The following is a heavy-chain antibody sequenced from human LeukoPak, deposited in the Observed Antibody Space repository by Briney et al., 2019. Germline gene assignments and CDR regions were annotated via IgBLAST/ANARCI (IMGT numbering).Heavy chain of an antibody. CDR3: AKRRGLGSYLADIDY. D-gene: IGHD1-26*01. CDR2: ISAYNGDT. J-gene: IGHJ4*02. Sequence: ASVKVSCKASGYTFSSYGISWVRQAPGQGLEWMGWISAYNGDTKYPQKFQGRVTMTTDTSTSTSYMELSSLRSDDTAVYYCAKRRGLGSYLADIDYWSQGTLVTVSS. V-gene: IGHV1-18*01. CDR1: GYTFSSYG.